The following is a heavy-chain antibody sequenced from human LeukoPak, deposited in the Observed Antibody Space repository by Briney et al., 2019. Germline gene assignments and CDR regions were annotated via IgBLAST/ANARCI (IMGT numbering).Heavy chain of an antibody. CDR3: ARVGNWNYALVNYYFDY. V-gene: IGHV4-59*01. J-gene: IGHJ4*02. D-gene: IGHD1-20*01. Sequence: SETLSLTCTVSGGSISSYYWIWMRQPSGKGLEWIGYIHYSGNTNYNPSLKSRVTISIDTSQNQFSLKLTSVTAADTAVYYCARVGNWNYALVNYYFDYWGQGTLVTVSS. CDR2: IHYSGNT. CDR1: GGSISSYY.